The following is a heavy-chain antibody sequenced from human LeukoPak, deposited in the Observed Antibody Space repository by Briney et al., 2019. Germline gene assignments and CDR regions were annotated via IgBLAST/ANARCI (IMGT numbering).Heavy chain of an antibody. D-gene: IGHD4-17*01. V-gene: IGHV3-23*01. CDR2: ISGSGGST. CDR1: GFTFSSYV. Sequence: PGGSLRLSCAASGFTFSSYVMSWVRQAPGKGLEWVSAISGSGGSTYYADSVKGRFTISRDNSKNTLYLQMNSLRAEDTAVYYCAKDLTVTTLFDYWGQGTLVTVSS. CDR3: AKDLTVTTLFDY. J-gene: IGHJ4*02.